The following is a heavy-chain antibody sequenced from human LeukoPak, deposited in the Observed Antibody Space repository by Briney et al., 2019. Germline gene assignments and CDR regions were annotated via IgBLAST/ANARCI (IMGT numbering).Heavy chain of an antibody. CDR1: GYTLTELS. V-gene: IGHV1-24*01. CDR2: FDPEDGET. D-gene: IGHD3-3*01. Sequence: GASVKVSGKVSGYTLTELSMHWVRQAPGKGLEWMGGFDPEDGETIYAQKFQGRVTMTEDTSTDAAYMELSSLRSEDTAVYYCATGRVLGDGIPYYYYYYMDVWGKETTVTVSS. J-gene: IGHJ6*03. CDR3: ATGRVLGDGIPYYYYYYMDV.